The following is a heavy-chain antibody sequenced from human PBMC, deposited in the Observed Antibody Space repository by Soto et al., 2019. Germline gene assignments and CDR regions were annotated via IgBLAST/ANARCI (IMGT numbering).Heavy chain of an antibody. V-gene: IGHV3-15*01. J-gene: IGHJ6*02. CDR2: IKSKTDGGTT. Sequence: GGSLRLSCAASGFTFSNAWMSWVRQAPGKGLEWVGRIKSKTDGGTTDYAAPVKGRFTISRDDSKNTLYLQMNSLKTGDTAVYYRTTDLDSNAWLGYYGMDVWGQGTTVTVSS. D-gene: IGHD4-4*01. CDR3: TTDLDSNAWLGYYGMDV. CDR1: GFTFSNAW.